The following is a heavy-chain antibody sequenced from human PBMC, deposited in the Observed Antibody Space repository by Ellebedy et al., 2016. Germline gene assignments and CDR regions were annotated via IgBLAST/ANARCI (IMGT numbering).Heavy chain of an antibody. Sequence: GGSLRLXXAASGFTFSSYGMHWVRQAPGKGLEWVSHIGSASSSTSYADSVKGRFTSSRDNAQNSLYLQMNSLRAEDTAVYYCARGVDYGFDYWGQGTLVTVSS. V-gene: IGHV3-48*04. CDR1: GFTFSSYG. CDR2: IGSASSST. J-gene: IGHJ4*02. CDR3: ARGVDYGFDY. D-gene: IGHD4-17*01.